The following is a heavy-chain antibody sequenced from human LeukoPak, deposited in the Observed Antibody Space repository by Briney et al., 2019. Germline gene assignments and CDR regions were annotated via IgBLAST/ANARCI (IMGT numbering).Heavy chain of an antibody. Sequence: GASVKVSCKASGYTFTNYDLNWVRQATGQGLEWLGWMKPNSGETGYAQKFQGRVTLTRDTSISTAYMELSGLKSEDTAVYYCARDYGGDSGWFDPWGQGTLVTVSS. CDR2: MKPNSGET. V-gene: IGHV1-8*01. CDR1: GYTFTNYD. D-gene: IGHD4-23*01. J-gene: IGHJ5*02. CDR3: ARDYGGDSGWFDP.